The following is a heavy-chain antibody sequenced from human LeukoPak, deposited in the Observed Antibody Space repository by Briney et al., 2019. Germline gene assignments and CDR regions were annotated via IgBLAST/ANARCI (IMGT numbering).Heavy chain of an antibody. J-gene: IGHJ4*02. V-gene: IGHV1-69*04. Sequence: SVKVSCKASGGTFSSYAISWVRQAPGQGLEWMGRIIPILGIANYAQKFQGRVTITADKSTSTACMELSSLRSEDTAVYYCASSGWYDRIDYWGQGTLVTVSS. CDR3: ASSGWYDRIDY. CDR1: GGTFSSYA. CDR2: IIPILGIA. D-gene: IGHD6-19*01.